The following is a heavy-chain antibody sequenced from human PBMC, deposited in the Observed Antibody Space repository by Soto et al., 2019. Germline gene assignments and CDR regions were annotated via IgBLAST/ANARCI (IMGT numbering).Heavy chain of an antibody. Sequence: EVQLVQSGAEVKKPGESLRISCQGSRYSFTIYWINWVRQMPGKGLEWMGKIDPSDSYTNYSPSFQGHVTISVDKSIGTAYLQWSSLKASDSAMYYCVRQPHCSSVSCPAAHKYYGMDVWGQGTTVTVSS. CDR2: IDPSDSYT. V-gene: IGHV5-10-1*03. CDR3: VRQPHCSSVSCPAAHKYYGMDV. D-gene: IGHD2-2*01. CDR1: RYSFTIYW. J-gene: IGHJ6*02.